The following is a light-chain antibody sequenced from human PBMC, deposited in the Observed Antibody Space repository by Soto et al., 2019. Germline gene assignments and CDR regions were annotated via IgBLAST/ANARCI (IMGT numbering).Light chain of an antibody. CDR3: SSYAGSYPVV. V-gene: IGLV2-8*01. CDR1: SSDVGGYNY. CDR2: DVS. Sequence: QSALTQPPSASGSPGQSVTISCTGSSSDVGGYNYVSWYQHHPGKAPKLMIYDVSERPSGVPDRFSGSRSGNTASLTVSWLQVEDEAEYYCSSYAGSYPVVFGGGTKLTVL. J-gene: IGLJ2*01.